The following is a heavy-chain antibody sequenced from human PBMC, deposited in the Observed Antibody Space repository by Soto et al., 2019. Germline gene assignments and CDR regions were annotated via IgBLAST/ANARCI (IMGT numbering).Heavy chain of an antibody. CDR2: ISGSGGST. J-gene: IGHJ4*02. CDR3: AKDPATIAVAGTFDY. D-gene: IGHD6-19*01. V-gene: IGHV3-23*01. Sequence: EVQLLESGGCLVQPGGSLRLSCAASGFTFSTYGMSWVRQAPGKGLEWVSIISGSGGSTYYADTVKGRFTISRDNSKNTLYLQMNSLRAEDTAVYYCAKDPATIAVAGTFDYWGQGTLVIVSS. CDR1: GFTFSTYG.